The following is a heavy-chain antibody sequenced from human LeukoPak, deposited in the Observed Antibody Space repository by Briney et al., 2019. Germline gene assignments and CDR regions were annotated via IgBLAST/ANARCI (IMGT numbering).Heavy chain of an antibody. CDR2: ISGSGGST. D-gene: IGHD3-22*01. V-gene: IGHV3-23*01. Sequence: GGSLRLSCAASGFTFSSYAMSWVRQAPGKGLEWVSAISGSGGSTYYADSVKGQFTISRDNSKNTLYLQMNSLRAEDTAVYYCAKARGTMIVVVRTQFVSFDYWGQGTLVTVSS. J-gene: IGHJ4*02. CDR3: AKARGTMIVVVRTQFVSFDY. CDR1: GFTFSSYA.